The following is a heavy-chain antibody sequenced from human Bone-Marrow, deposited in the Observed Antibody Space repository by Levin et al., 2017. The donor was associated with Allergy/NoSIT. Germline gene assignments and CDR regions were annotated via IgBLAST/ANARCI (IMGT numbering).Heavy chain of an antibody. CDR1: GFTFSSYS. CDR3: ARDRLGEWDLRFDAFDI. D-gene: IGHD1-26*01. Sequence: GGSLRLSCAASGFTFSSYSMNWVRQAPGKGLEWVSSISSSSTYIFYADSLKGRFTISRDNAKNSLYLQMNSLRAEDTAVYYCARDRLGEWDLRFDAFDIWGQGTMVTVSS. CDR2: ISSSSTYI. V-gene: IGHV3-21*01. J-gene: IGHJ3*02.